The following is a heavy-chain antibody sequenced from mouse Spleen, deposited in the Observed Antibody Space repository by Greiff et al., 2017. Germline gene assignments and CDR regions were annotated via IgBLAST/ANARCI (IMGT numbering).Heavy chain of an antibody. Sequence: VQLQQSGPGLVAPSQSLSITCTVSGFSLTSYGVHWVRQPPGKGLEWLVVIWSDGSTTYNSALKSRLSISKDNSKSQVFLKMNSLQTDDTDMYYCASHYRYDVAMDYWGQGTSVTVSS. CDR2: IWSDGST. V-gene: IGHV2-6*02. J-gene: IGHJ4*01. D-gene: IGHD2-14*01. CDR1: GFSLTSYG. CDR3: ASHYRYDVAMDY.